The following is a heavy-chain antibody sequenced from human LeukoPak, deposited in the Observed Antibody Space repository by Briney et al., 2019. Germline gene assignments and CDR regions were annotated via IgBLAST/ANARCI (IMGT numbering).Heavy chain of an antibody. V-gene: IGHV1-2*02. CDR3: ARGRSGSYDDAFDI. CDR2: INPNSGGT. CDR1: GYTFTGYY. Sequence: ASVKVSCKASGYTFTGYYTHWVRQAPGQGLEWMGWINPNSGGTNYAQKFQGRVTMTRDTSISTAYMELSRLRSDDTAVYYCARGRSGSYDDAFDIWGQGTMVTVSS. J-gene: IGHJ3*02. D-gene: IGHD1-26*01.